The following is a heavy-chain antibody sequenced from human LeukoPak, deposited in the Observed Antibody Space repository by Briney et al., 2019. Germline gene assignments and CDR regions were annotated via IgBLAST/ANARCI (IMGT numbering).Heavy chain of an antibody. Sequence: GASVKVSCKASGYTFTGYYMHWVRQAPGQGLEWMGRINPNSGGTNCAQKFQGRVTVTRDTSISTAYMELSRLRSDDTAVYYCARPCSSTSCQFYDAFDIWGQGTMVTVSS. V-gene: IGHV1-2*06. CDR3: ARPCSSTSCQFYDAFDI. CDR2: INPNSGGT. J-gene: IGHJ3*02. CDR1: GYTFTGYY. D-gene: IGHD2-2*01.